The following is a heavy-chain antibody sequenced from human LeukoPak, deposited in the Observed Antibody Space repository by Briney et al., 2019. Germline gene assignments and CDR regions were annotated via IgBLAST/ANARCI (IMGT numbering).Heavy chain of an antibody. CDR3: ARDWRQPSYYYMDV. J-gene: IGHJ6*03. CDR1: GFAFSIYS. Sequence: GSLRLSCTASGFAFSIYSMNWVRQAPGKGLEWVSSISSSSSYIYYADSVKGRFTISRDNAKNSLYLQMNSLRAEDTAVYYCARDWRQPSYYYMDVWGKGTTVTVSS. V-gene: IGHV3-21*01. D-gene: IGHD6-13*01. CDR2: ISSSSSYI.